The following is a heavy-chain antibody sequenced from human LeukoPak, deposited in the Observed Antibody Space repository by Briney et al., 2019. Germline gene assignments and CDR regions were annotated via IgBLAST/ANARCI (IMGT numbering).Heavy chain of an antibody. CDR1: GGTFSSYA. J-gene: IGHJ6*02. CDR3: ARGARGNYYYYRLDV. V-gene: IGHV1-69*04. CDR2: IIPILGIA. Sequence: SVKVSCKASGGTFSSYAISWVRQAPGQGLEWMGRIIPILGIANYAQKFQGRVTITADKSTSTAYMELSSLRSEDTAVYYCARGARGNYYYYRLDVWGQGTLVTVSS. D-gene: IGHD2-15*01.